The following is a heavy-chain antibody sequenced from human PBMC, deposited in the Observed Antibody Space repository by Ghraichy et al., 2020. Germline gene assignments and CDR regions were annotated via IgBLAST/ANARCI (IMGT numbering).Heavy chain of an antibody. CDR3: AKDHLMYSSSSTLFDY. Sequence: GGSLRLSCAASGFTFDDYTMHWVRQAPGKGLEWVSLISWDGGSTYYADSVKGRFTISRDNSKNSLYLQMNSLRTEDTALYYCAKDHLMYSSSSTLFDYWGQGTLVTVSS. V-gene: IGHV3-43*01. D-gene: IGHD6-13*01. J-gene: IGHJ4*02. CDR1: GFTFDDYT. CDR2: ISWDGGST.